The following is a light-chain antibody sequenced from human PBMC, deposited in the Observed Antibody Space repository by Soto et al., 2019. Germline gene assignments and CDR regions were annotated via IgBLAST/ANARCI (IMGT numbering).Light chain of an antibody. CDR2: DVN. CDR3: CSYAGSSTFV. CDR1: SSDIGSYNL. J-gene: IGLJ1*01. V-gene: IGLV2-23*02. Sequence: LTQPASVSGSPGQSITISCTGTSSDIGSYNLVSWFQQHPGKAPKVLIYDVNKRPSGVSNRFSGSKSGNTTSLTISGLQAGDEADYYCCSYAGSSTFVFGIGTKVTVL.